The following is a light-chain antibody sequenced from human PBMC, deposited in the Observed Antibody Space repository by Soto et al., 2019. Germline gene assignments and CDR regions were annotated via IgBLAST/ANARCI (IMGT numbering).Light chain of an antibody. J-gene: IGKJ1*01. Sequence: EIVMTQSPATLSVSPGVRATLSCRASQSVSSNLAWYQQKPGKAPRLLIYGASTRATGIPARFSGSGSGTEFTLTISSLQSEDFAVYYCQQDNNWPPWTFGQGTKVEIK. CDR2: GAS. CDR1: QSVSSN. CDR3: QQDNNWPPWT. V-gene: IGKV3-15*01.